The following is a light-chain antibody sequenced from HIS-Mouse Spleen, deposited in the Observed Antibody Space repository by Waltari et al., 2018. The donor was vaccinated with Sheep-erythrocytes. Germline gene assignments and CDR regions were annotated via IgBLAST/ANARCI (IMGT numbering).Light chain of an antibody. CDR1: ALPKKY. J-gene: IGLJ3*02. Sequence: SYELTQPPSVSVSPGQTARITCSGDALPKKYAYWYQQKSGQAPVLVIYEDNKRPSGIPERFSGSRSGTMATLTISGAQVEDVADYYCYSTDSSGNHRVFGGGTKLTVL. CDR2: EDN. V-gene: IGLV3-10*01. CDR3: YSTDSSGNHRV.